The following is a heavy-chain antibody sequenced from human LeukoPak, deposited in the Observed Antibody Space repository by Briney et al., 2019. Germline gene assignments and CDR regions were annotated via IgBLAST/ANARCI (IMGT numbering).Heavy chain of an antibody. D-gene: IGHD5-24*01. V-gene: IGHV3-23*01. Sequence: PGRSLRLFCAASGFTFRNFAMSWVRQAPGKGQKWVAAISGSGESPYYADSVKGRFSISRDNSRDILFLHMSSLRVEDTATYYCATERGDFFDFWGQGTLVTVSS. CDR1: GFTFRNFA. J-gene: IGHJ4*02. CDR2: ISGSGESP. CDR3: ATERGDFFDF.